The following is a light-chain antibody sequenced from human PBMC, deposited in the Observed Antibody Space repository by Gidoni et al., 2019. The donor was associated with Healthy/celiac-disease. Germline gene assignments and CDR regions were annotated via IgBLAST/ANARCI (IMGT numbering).Light chain of an antibody. J-gene: IGKJ4*01. CDR1: PSVSSY. Sequence: EIVLTQSPATLSLSPGERATLSCRASPSVSSYLAWYQQKPGQAPRLLIYDASNRATGIPARFSGSGSGTDFTLTISSLEPEDFAVYYCQQRSNWLTFXGXTKVEIK. V-gene: IGKV3-11*01. CDR2: DAS. CDR3: QQRSNWLT.